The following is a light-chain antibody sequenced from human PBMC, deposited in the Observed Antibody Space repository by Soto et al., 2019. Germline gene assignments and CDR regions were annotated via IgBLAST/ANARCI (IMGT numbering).Light chain of an antibody. J-gene: IGLJ2*01. V-gene: IGLV1-47*02. CDR2: SNN. CDR1: SSNIGSNY. CDR3: AAWDDSLSGNVV. Sequence: QSVLTQPPSASGTPGQRVTISCSGSSSNIGSNYVYWYQQLPGTAPKLLIYSNNQRPSGVPDRFSGSKSGTSASLAISGLRSEDEADYYCAAWDDSLSGNVVFGGGTQLTAL.